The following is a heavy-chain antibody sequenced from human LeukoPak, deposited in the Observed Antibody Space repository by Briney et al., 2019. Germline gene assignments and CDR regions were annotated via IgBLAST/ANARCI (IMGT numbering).Heavy chain of an antibody. D-gene: IGHD1-1*01. J-gene: IGHJ4*02. CDR1: GYTFTSYY. V-gene: IGHV1-2*04. CDR3: ARSSALTTGTTSDYFDY. Sequence: ASVTVSCKASGYTFTSYYMHWVRQAPGQGLEWMGWINPNSGGTNYAQKFQGWVTMTRDTSISTAYMELSRLRSDDTAVYYCARSSALTTGTTSDYFDYWGQGTLVTVSS. CDR2: INPNSGGT.